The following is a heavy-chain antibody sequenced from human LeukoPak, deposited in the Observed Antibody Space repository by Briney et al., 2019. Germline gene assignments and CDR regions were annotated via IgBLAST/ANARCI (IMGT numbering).Heavy chain of an antibody. CDR2: IYYSGST. Sequence: SETLSLTCTVSGGSISSYYWSWIRQPPGKGLEWIGYIYYSGSTNYNPSLKSRVTISVDTSKNQFSLKLSSVTAADTAVYYCARFHYYDSPHRGDYFDYWGQGTLVTVSS. CDR3: ARFHYYDSPHRGDYFDY. D-gene: IGHD3-22*01. CDR1: GGSISSYY. J-gene: IGHJ4*02. V-gene: IGHV4-59*01.